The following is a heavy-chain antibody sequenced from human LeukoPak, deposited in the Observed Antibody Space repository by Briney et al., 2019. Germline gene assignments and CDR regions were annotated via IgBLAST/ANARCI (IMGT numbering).Heavy chain of an antibody. CDR3: AKYLGKYSYGYSGLDY. V-gene: IGHV3-23*01. CDR2: LSGSGAST. D-gene: IGHD5-18*01. CDR1: GFTFSSCA. J-gene: IGHJ4*02. Sequence: PGGSPRLSCAASGFTFSSCAMTWVRQAPGKGLEWVSSLSGSGASTFYADSVKGRFIISRDNSKNTLSLQMSSLRAEDTAVYFCAKYLGKYSYGYSGLDYWGQGTLVTVSS.